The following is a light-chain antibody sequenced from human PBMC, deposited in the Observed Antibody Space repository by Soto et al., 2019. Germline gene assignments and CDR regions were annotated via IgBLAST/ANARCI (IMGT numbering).Light chain of an antibody. J-gene: IGKJ1*01. V-gene: IGKV3-15*01. CDR2: GAS. CDR1: QSVSSN. CDR3: QQYNNWPPWT. Sequence: EIVLTQSPGTLSLSPRERATLXCQASQSVSSNLAWYQQKPGQAPRLLIYGASTRATGIPARFSGSGSGTEFTLTISSLQSEDFAVYYCQQYNNWPPWTFGQGTKVDIK.